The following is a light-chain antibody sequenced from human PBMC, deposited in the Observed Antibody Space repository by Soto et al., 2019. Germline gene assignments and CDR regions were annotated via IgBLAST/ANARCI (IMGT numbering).Light chain of an antibody. V-gene: IGKV3-20*01. Sequence: EIVLTQSPGTLSLSPGERATLSCRASQSVGSNYLAWYQQRPGQPHNLLIFGASHRAPDIPDRFSGSGSGTDFTLTIRRLEPEDFAVYYCEQYGSSIQTFGQGTRLEIK. CDR2: GAS. J-gene: IGKJ5*01. CDR1: QSVGSNY. CDR3: EQYGSSIQT.